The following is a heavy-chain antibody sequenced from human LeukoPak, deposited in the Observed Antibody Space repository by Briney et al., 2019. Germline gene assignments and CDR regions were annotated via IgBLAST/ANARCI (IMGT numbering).Heavy chain of an antibody. CDR1: GYTFTGYY. CDR3: ARDLFGGFGELWSNWFDP. J-gene: IGHJ5*02. D-gene: IGHD3-10*01. Sequence: ASVKVSCKASGYTFTGYYMHWVRQAPGQGLEWMGWINPNSGGTNYAQKFQGRVTMTRDTSISTAYMELSRLRSDDTAVYYCARDLFGGFGELWSNWFDPWGQGTLVTVSS. CDR2: INPNSGGT. V-gene: IGHV1-2*02.